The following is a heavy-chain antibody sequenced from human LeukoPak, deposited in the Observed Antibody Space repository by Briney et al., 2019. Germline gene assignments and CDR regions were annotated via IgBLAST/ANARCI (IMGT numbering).Heavy chain of an antibody. D-gene: IGHD2-2*01. CDR1: GFTFSSYA. V-gene: IGHV3-23*01. CDR3: AIRQGIVVVPAE. Sequence: PAGSLRLSCAASGFTFSSYAMSWVRQAPGKGLEWVSAISGSGGSTYYADSVKGRFTISRDNSKSTLYLQMNSLRAEDTAVYYCAIRQGIVVVPAEWGQGTLVTVSS. CDR2: ISGSGGST. J-gene: IGHJ4*02.